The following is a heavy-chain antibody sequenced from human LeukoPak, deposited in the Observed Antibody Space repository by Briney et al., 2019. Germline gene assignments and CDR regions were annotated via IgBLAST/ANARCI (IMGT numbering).Heavy chain of an antibody. CDR1: GFPFSASA. CDR3: ATVKYDYGDPVGWFDP. CDR2: ILSTGTT. Sequence: PGGSLRLSCAASGFPFSASAMTWVRQAPGKGLEWVSHILSTGTTYYADFVRGRFTISRDNSKNTLYLLMTSLRADDTAVYYCATVKYDYGDPVGWFDPWGQGTLVTVSS. V-gene: IGHV3-23*01. D-gene: IGHD4-17*01. J-gene: IGHJ5*02.